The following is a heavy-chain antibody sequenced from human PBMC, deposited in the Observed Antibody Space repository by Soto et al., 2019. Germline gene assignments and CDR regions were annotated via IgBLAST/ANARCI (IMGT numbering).Heavy chain of an antibody. CDR3: AREGFRVMEV. J-gene: IGHJ6*02. CDR2: MNPNSANT. CDR1: GYTFTSYD. Sequence: QVQLVQSGAEVKKPGASVKVSCKASGYTFTSYDINWVRQATGQGLEWMGWMNPNSANTGYAQKFQGRITMNRNTSISTAYMDLSSMRSEDMAVYYCAREGFRVMEVLGQGTTVTVYS. V-gene: IGHV1-8*01. D-gene: IGHD3-10*01.